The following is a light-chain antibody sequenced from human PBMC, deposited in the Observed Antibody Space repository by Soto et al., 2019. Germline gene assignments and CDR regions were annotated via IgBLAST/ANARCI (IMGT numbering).Light chain of an antibody. V-gene: IGLV2-14*01. CDR1: SRDVGGYNY. Sequence: QSALTQPASVSGSPGQSITISCTGTSRDVGGYNYVSWYQQHPGKAPKLMIYEVSNRPSGVSNRFYGSKSGNTASLTISGLPAEDEADYYCSSDSSINTWVFGGGTKLTVL. J-gene: IGLJ3*02. CDR3: SSDSSINTWV. CDR2: EVS.